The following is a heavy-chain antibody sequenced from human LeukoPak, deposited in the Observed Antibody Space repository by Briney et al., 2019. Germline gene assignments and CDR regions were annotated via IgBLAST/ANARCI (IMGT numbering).Heavy chain of an antibody. CDR1: GYTFTSYG. CDR3: AQGLQDYYDSRGYYYVTH. Sequence: RASVKVSCKASGYTFTSYGISWVRQAPGQGLEWMGWISAYNGNTNYAQKLQGRVTMTTDTSTSTAYMELRSLRSDDTAVYYCAQGLQDYYDSRGYYYVTHWGQGTLVTVSS. V-gene: IGHV1-18*01. D-gene: IGHD3-22*01. J-gene: IGHJ4*02. CDR2: ISAYNGNT.